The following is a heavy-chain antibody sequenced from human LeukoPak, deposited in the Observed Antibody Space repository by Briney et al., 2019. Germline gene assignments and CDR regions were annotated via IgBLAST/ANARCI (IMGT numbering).Heavy chain of an antibody. CDR3: ARPILGSGSYPDY. J-gene: IGHJ4*02. D-gene: IGHD3-10*01. V-gene: IGHV4-34*01. Sequence: PSETLSLTCAVYGGSFSGYYWSWIRQPPGKGLEWIGEINHSGSTNYNPSLKSRVTISVDTSKNQFSLKLSSVTAADTAVYYCARPILGSGSYPDYWGQGTLVTVSS. CDR1: GGSFSGYY. CDR2: INHSGST.